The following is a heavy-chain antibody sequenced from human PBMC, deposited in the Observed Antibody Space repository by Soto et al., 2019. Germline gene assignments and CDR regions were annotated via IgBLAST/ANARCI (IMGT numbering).Heavy chain of an antibody. CDR3: AREGVQHGSGPYYYYGMDV. CDR1: GFTFSSYS. J-gene: IGHJ6*02. CDR2: ISSSSSYI. D-gene: IGHD3-10*01. V-gene: IGHV3-21*01. Sequence: GGSLRLSCAASGFTFSSYSMNWVRQAPGKGLERVSSISSSSSYIYYADSVKGRFTISRDNAKNSLYLQMNSLRAEDTAVYYCAREGVQHGSGPYYYYGMDVWGQGTTVTVSS.